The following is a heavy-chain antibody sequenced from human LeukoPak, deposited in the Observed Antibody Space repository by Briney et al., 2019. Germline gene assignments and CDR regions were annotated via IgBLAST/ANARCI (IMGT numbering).Heavy chain of an antibody. V-gene: IGHV3-23*01. CDR3: ARAQVYYDC. CDR2: IGVGGTT. CDR1: GFTFSNYG. Sequence: GGSLRLSCAASGFTFSNYGMNWVRQAPGKGLEWVSGIGVGGTTYYADSVKGRFTISRDTSKNKLYLQMNSLRAEDTAVYYCARAQVYYDCWGQGTLVTVSS. D-gene: IGHD3-3*01. J-gene: IGHJ4*02.